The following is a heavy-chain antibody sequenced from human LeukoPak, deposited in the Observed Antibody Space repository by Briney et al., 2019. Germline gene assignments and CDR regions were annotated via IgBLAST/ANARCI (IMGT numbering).Heavy chain of an antibody. CDR2: ISYDGSNK. CDR3: APRCYDCSSTSR. J-gene: IGHJ4*02. CDR1: GFTFSSYG. V-gene: IGHV3-30*03. D-gene: IGHD2-2*01. Sequence: PGRSLRLSCAASGFTFSSYGMHWVRQAPGKGLEWVAVISYDGSNKYYADSVKGRFTISRDNSKNTLYLQMNSLRAEDTAVYYCAPRCYDCSSTSRWGQGTLVTVSS.